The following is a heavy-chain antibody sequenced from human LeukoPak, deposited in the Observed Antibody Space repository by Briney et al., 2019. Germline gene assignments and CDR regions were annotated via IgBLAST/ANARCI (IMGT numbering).Heavy chain of an antibody. CDR2: IYYSGST. V-gene: IGHV4-59*13. CDR3: ARDTGSYYYYYGMDA. CDR1: GGSISSYS. Sequence: PSETLSLTCTVSGGSISSYSWNWVRQPPGRGLEWIGYIYYSGSTNYNPSLKSRVTISVDTSRNQFSLKLSPVTTADTAVYYCARDTGSYYYYYGMDAWGQGTTVTVSS. D-gene: IGHD4-11*01. J-gene: IGHJ6*02.